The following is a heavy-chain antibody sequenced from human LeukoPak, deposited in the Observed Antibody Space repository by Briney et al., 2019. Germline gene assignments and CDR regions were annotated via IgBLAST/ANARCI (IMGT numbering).Heavy chain of an antibody. CDR3: ARRGIISVTTSWYFDL. Sequence: SGGSLRLSCKASGFASEDFGMAWVRQAPGKGLEWVPSINWNGAIIGYADSVKGRFTISRDTAKKSLILHMNSLKAEDTAFYYCARRGIISVTTSWYFDLWGRGTLVTVSS. D-gene: IGHD4-17*01. CDR1: GFASEDFG. CDR2: INWNGAII. J-gene: IGHJ2*01. V-gene: IGHV3-20*04.